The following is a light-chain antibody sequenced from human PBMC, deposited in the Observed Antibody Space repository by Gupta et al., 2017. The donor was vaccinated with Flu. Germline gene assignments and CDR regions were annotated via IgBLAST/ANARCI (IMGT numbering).Light chain of an antibody. Sequence: EIGMTQSPATLSVSPGERATLSCRASQSVSANLAWYQQKPGQAPRLLIYGASTRATGILVRFSGSGSGTEFTLTISSLQSEDFAVYYCQQYYNGPPEYNFGQGTKLEIK. J-gene: IGKJ2*01. CDR3: QQYYNGPPEYN. V-gene: IGKV3-15*01. CDR1: QSVSAN. CDR2: GAS.